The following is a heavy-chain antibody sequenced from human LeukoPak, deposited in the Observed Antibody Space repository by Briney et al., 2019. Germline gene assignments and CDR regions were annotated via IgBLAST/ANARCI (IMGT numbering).Heavy chain of an antibody. V-gene: IGHV1-2*06. CDR2: INPKTGGT. Sequence: GASVKVSCKASGYIFTGHYMNWVRQVPGQGLEWMGRINPKTGGTNYAQNFQGRVTMTRDTSISTTYMGLSRLRPDDTAVYYCARVGDGLNDAFDIWGQGTMVTVSS. J-gene: IGHJ3*02. CDR3: ARVGDGLNDAFDI. CDR1: GYIFTGHY. D-gene: IGHD5-24*01.